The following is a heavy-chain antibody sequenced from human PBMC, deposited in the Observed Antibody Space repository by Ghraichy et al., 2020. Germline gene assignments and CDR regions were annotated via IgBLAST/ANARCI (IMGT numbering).Heavy chain of an antibody. CDR2: IYHSGTT. CDR3: VRVDTYGIIDI. D-gene: IGHD5-18*01. J-gene: IGHJ3*02. V-gene: IGHV4-38-2*01. Sequence: SETLSLTCAVSGYSISSGYYWGWIRQPPGRGLEWIGSIYHSGTTFYPPSLKSRVTTSVDTPKNQFSLKLRSVTAADTAVYYCVRVDTYGIIDIWGQGTVVTVSS. CDR1: GYSISSGYY.